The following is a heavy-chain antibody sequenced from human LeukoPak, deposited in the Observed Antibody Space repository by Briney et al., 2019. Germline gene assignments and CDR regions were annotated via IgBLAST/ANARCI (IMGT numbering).Heavy chain of an antibody. V-gene: IGHV5-51*01. Sequence: GESLKISCKGSGYNFANYWIGWVRQMPGKGPEWMGIIYPGDSDTRYSPSFQGQVTFSADKSISTAYLQWSSLKASDTAMYYCARYCGGGNCYSWLDPWGQGTLVTVSS. CDR1: GYNFANYW. D-gene: IGHD2-15*01. CDR2: IYPGDSDT. J-gene: IGHJ5*02. CDR3: ARYCGGGNCYSWLDP.